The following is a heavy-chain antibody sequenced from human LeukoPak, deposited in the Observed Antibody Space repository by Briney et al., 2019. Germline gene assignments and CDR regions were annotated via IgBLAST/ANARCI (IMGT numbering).Heavy chain of an antibody. CDR2: ISGSGGST. J-gene: IGHJ5*02. CDR3: AKGSEYYDYVWGSYRYPNWFDP. Sequence: PGGSLRLSCAASGFTFSSYAMSWVRQAPGKGLEWVSAISGSGGSTYYADSVKGRFTISRDNSKNTLYLQMNSLRAEDTAVYYCAKGSEYYDYVWGSYRYPNWFDPWGQGTLVTVSS. CDR1: GFTFSSYA. V-gene: IGHV3-23*01. D-gene: IGHD3-16*02.